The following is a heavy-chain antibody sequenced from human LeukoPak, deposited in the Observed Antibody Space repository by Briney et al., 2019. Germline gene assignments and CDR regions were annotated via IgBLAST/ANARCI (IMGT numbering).Heavy chain of an antibody. V-gene: IGHV3-15*01. CDR1: GFTFSSYA. J-gene: IGHJ4*02. CDR2: IKSKTDGGTI. CDR3: ATSWRLTYYFDY. Sequence: PGGSLRLSCAASGFTFSSYAMSWVRQAPGKGLEWVGRIKSKTDGGTIEYAAPVKGRFTISRDDSKNTLYLQMNSLKTENTAVYYCATSWRLTYYFDYWGQGTLVTVSS. D-gene: IGHD6-13*01.